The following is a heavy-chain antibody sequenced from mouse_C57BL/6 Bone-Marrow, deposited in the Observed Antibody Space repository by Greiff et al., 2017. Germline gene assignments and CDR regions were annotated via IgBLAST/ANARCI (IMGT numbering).Heavy chain of an antibody. CDR2: IDPSDSYT. J-gene: IGHJ2*01. D-gene: IGHD1-1*01. CDR3: ARRGYYYGSYFDY. V-gene: IGHV1-69*01. Sequence: VQLEQPGAELVMPGASVKLSCKASGYTFTSYWMHWVKQRPGQGLEWIGEIDPSDSYTNYNQKFKGKSTLTVDKSSSTAYMQLSSLTSEDSAVYYCARRGYYYGSYFDYWGQGTTLTVSS. CDR1: GYTFTSYW.